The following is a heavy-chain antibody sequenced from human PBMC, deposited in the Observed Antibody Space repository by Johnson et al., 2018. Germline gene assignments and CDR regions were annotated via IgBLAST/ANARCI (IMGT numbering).Heavy chain of an antibody. CDR3: ARGGYSSSFSYYYYYMDV. Sequence: VRLVQCGGGLVQPGGSLRLSCAASGFTFSNYAMHWVRQAPGKGLEYVSAISTNGGSTYYANSVKGRFTISRDNSKNTLYLQMGSLRVEDMAVYYCARGGYSSSFSYYYYYMDVWGQGTTVTVSS. CDR1: GFTFSNYA. CDR2: ISTNGGST. D-gene: IGHD6-6*01. J-gene: IGHJ6*03. V-gene: IGHV3-64*01.